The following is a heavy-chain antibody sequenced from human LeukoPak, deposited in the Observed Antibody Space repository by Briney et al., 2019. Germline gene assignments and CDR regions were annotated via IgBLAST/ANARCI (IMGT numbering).Heavy chain of an antibody. V-gene: IGHV3-48*03. CDR2: IISSGSTI. CDR1: GFTFSSYE. J-gene: IGHJ5*02. CDR3: ARDRYYYDSSGYYSWFDP. D-gene: IGHD3-22*01. Sequence: PGGSLRLSCAASGFTFSSYEMNWVRQAPGKGLEWVSYIISSGSTIYYADSVKGRFTISRDNAKNSLYLQMNSLRAEDTAVYYCARDRYYYDSSGYYSWFDPWGQGTLVTVSS.